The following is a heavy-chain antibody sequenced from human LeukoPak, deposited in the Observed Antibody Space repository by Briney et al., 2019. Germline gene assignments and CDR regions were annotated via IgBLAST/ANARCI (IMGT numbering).Heavy chain of an antibody. CDR2: TSYDEGHK. V-gene: IGHV3-30-3*01. CDR3: ARSATYYYDSSGQDAFDI. J-gene: IGHJ3*02. CDR1: GFTFSTNA. Sequence: GGSLRLSCGASGFTFSTNAMHWVRQAPGKGLEWVAVTSYDEGHKYYADSVKGRFTISRDNAKNSLYLQMNSLRAEDTAVYYCARSATYYYDSSGQDAFDIWDQGTMVTVSS. D-gene: IGHD3-22*01.